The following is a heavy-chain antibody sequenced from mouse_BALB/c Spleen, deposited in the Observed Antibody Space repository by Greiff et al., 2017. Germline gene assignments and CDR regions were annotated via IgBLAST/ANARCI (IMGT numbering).Heavy chain of an antibody. CDR3: ARQRNYDAMDY. CDR1: GFPFRSYT. J-gene: IGHJ4*01. Sequence: VKLQESGGGFVQPGGSLKLSCAASGFPFRSYTLSWVRPTPEKRLGGVAYLSNGGGSTYYPDTVKGRFTISRDNAKNTLYLQMSSLKSEDTAMYYCARQRNYDAMDYWGQGTSVTVSS. CDR2: LSNGGGST. V-gene: IGHV5-12-2*01.